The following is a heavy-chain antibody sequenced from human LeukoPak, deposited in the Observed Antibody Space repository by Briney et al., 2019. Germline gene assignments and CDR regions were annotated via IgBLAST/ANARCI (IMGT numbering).Heavy chain of an antibody. D-gene: IGHD6-19*01. V-gene: IGHV1-2*02. CDR3: ARAEVAEYFDY. J-gene: IGHJ4*02. CDR2: INPNSGDT. CDR1: GYTFTGYY. Sequence: ASVKVSCKSSGYTFTGYYMHWVRQAPGQGLEWMGWINPNSGDTNSTQKFQGRVTMTRDTSITTAYMELSRLRSDDTAVYYCARAEVAEYFDYWGQGTLVTVSS.